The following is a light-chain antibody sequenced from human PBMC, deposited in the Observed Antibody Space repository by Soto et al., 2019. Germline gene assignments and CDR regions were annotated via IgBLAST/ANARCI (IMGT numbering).Light chain of an antibody. Sequence: DIQMTQSPSTLSASVGDRVTITCRASQSISSWLAWYQQKPGKAPKLLIYDASSLESGVPSRFSGSGSGTEFTLTISSLQPDDFGTYYCQQYNTYFRTFGQGTKVDIK. CDR3: QQYNTYFRT. CDR1: QSISSW. V-gene: IGKV1-5*01. J-gene: IGKJ1*01. CDR2: DAS.